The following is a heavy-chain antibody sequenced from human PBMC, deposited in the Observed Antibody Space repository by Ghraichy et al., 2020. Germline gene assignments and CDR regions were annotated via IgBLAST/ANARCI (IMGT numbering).Heavy chain of an antibody. CDR2: IRRDGSGE. D-gene: IGHD2-15*01. Sequence: GGSLRLSCAASGFTFSNYWMSWVRQAPGRGLEWVANIRRDGSGELYVDSVKGRFTISRDNAKNSLYLQMNSLSAEDTAVYYCARSIEVSWCIVDDCRPNCLDPWCHGPLALVSS. CDR1: GFTFSNYW. CDR3: ARSIEVSWCIVDDCRPNCLDP. J-gene: IGHJ5*02. V-gene: IGHV3-7*01.